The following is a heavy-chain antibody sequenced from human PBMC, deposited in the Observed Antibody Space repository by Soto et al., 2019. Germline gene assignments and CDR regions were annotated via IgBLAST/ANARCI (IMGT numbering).Heavy chain of an antibody. CDR1: GFTFSSYS. CDR2: ISSSSSYI. CDR3: AREGYDILTGYYNEYYYYYMDV. V-gene: IGHV3-21*01. J-gene: IGHJ6*03. Sequence: PGGSLRLSCAASGFTFSSYSMNWVRQAPGKGLEWVSSISSSSSYIYYADSVKGRFTISRDNAKNSLYLQMNSLRAEDTAVYYCAREGYDILTGYYNEYYYYYMDVWGKGTTVTVSS. D-gene: IGHD3-9*01.